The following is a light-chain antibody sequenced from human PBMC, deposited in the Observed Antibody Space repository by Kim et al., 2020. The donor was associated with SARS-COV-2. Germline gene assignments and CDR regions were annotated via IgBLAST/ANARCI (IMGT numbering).Light chain of an antibody. CDR1: QSVSSNS. J-gene: IGKJ2*01. Sequence: SPGERAVLSCRASQSVSSNSVVWYQQKAGQSPRPLICGTSTRATGIPDRFSGSRSGTYFTLTISRLDPEDFAVYYCQQYDSSPYTFGQGTKLEI. CDR2: GTS. V-gene: IGKV3-20*01. CDR3: QQYDSSPYT.